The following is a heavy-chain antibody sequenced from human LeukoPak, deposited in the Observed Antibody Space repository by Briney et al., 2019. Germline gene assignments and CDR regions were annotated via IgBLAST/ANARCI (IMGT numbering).Heavy chain of an antibody. CDR1: GYTFTGYY. Sequence: GASVKVSCKASGYTFTGYYMHWVRQAPGQGLEWMGWINPNSGGTNYAQKFQGRVTMTRDTSISTAYMELSRLRSDDTAVYYCARQDMVRGVIITCLDYWGQGTLVTVSS. D-gene: IGHD3-10*01. CDR2: INPNSGGT. J-gene: IGHJ4*02. V-gene: IGHV1-2*02. CDR3: ARQDMVRGVIITCLDY.